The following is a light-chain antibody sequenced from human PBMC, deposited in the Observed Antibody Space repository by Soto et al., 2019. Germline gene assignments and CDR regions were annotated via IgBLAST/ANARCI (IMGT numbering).Light chain of an antibody. J-gene: IGLJ1*01. Sequence: QSVLTQPASVSGSPGQSITIFCTGTSSDVGGYNYVSWYQQHPGKAPKLMIYEVSNRPSGVSNRFSGSKSGNTDSLTISGLQAEDEADYYCSPYTSSSTLGDVFGTGTKVTVL. V-gene: IGLV2-14*01. CDR1: SSDVGGYNY. CDR3: SPYTSSSTLGDV. CDR2: EVS.